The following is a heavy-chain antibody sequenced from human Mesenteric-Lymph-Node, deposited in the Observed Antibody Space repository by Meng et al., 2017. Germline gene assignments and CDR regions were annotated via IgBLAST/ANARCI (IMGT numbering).Heavy chain of an antibody. CDR2: ISAYNGNT. D-gene: IGHD2-15*01. CDR1: GYTFTSYG. CDR3: ARDLSVVVVAARNWFDP. V-gene: IGHV1-18*01. Sequence: ASVKVSCKASGYTFTSYGISWVRQAPGQGLEWMGWISAYNGNTNYAQKLQGRVTMTTDTSTSTAYMELRSLRSDDTAVYYCARDLSVVVVAARNWFDPWGQGTLVTGSS. J-gene: IGHJ5*02.